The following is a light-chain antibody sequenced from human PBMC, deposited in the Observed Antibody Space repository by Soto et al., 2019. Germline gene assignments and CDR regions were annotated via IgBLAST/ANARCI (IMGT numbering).Light chain of an antibody. Sequence: EIVLTQSPGTLSVSPGERATLSCRASQSVRSSLAWYQQKPGQAPRLLIYGASTRATGFPARFSGSGSGTEFTLTISSLQSEDFAVYYCQQYNNWWTFGQGTKVDIK. CDR1: QSVRSS. CDR2: GAS. J-gene: IGKJ1*01. V-gene: IGKV3-15*01. CDR3: QQYNNWWT.